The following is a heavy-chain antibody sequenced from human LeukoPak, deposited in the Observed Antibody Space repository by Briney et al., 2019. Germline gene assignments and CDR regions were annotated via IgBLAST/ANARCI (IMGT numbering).Heavy chain of an antibody. CDR3: ASARGYCSSTSCTPGGLYYYYYGMDV. CDR2: INHSGST. Sequence: SEPLSLTRAVYGGPFSGYYWSWLRQPPGKGREWSGEINHSGSTNYNPSLKSRVTISVDTSKNQFSLKLSSVTAADTAVYYCASARGYCSSTSCTPGGLYYYYYGMDVWGQGTTVTVSS. CDR1: GGPFSGYY. D-gene: IGHD2-2*01. J-gene: IGHJ6*02. V-gene: IGHV4-34*01.